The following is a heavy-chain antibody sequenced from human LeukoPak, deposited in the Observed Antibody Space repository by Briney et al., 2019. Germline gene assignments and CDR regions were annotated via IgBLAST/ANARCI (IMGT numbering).Heavy chain of an antibody. CDR1: GGSISSSSYY. V-gene: IGHV4-39*01. CDR2: IYYSGST. Sequence: SETLSLTCTVSGGSISSSSYYWGWIRQPPGKGLEWIGSIYYSGSTYHNPSLKSRVTISVDTSKNQFSLKLSSVTAADTAVYYCARQSYYDFWSGYYTFDYWGQGTLVTVSS. J-gene: IGHJ4*02. CDR3: ARQSYYDFWSGYYTFDY. D-gene: IGHD3-3*01.